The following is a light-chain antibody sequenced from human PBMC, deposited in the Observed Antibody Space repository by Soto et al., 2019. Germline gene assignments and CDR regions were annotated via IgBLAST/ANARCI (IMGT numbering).Light chain of an antibody. CDR2: DAS. CDR3: QHYTNWPLT. J-gene: IGKJ4*01. Sequence: EIVMTQSPATLSMSPGDRATLSCRASHSVDSGLAWYQQKPGQSPRLLIYDASTRATGLPARFSGSGSGTEFTLTISSLQSEDFAVYYCQHYTNWPLTFGGGTKVDIK. V-gene: IGKV3-15*01. CDR1: HSVDSG.